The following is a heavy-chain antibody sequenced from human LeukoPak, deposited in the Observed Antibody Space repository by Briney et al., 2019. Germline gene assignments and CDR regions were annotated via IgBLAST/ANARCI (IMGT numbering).Heavy chain of an antibody. J-gene: IGHJ4*02. CDR1: GFTFSSYS. Sequence: GGSLRLSCAASGFTFSSYSMSWVRQAPGKGLEWVSSISSSSSYIYYADSVKGRFTISRDNAKNPLYLQMNSLRAEDTAVHYCARDQRTVYSSLGYWGQGTLVTVSS. V-gene: IGHV3-21*01. CDR2: ISSSSSYI. D-gene: IGHD2-21*01. CDR3: ARDQRTVYSSLGY.